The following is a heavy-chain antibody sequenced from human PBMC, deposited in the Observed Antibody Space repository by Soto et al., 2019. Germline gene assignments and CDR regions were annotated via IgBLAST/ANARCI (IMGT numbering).Heavy chain of an antibody. CDR3: AKGPTYYDFWSGLFPDFDY. J-gene: IGHJ4*02. CDR2: ISYDGSNK. D-gene: IGHD3-3*01. V-gene: IGHV3-30*18. Sequence: GGSLRLSCAASGFTFSSYGMHWVRQAPGKGLEWVAVISYDGSNKYYADSVKGRFTIPRDNSKNTLYLQMNSLRAEDTAVYYCAKGPTYYDFWSGLFPDFDYWGQGTLVTVSS. CDR1: GFTFSSYG.